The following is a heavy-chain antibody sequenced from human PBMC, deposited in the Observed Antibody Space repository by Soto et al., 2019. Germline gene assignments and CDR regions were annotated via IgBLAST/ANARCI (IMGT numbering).Heavy chain of an antibody. Sequence: QVQLVESGGGVVQPGRSLRLSCAASGFTFSSYGMHWVRQAPGKGLGWVAVIWYDGSNKYYVDSVKGRFTISRANSKNTLYLQMHCLRAEDTAVYYCARDRAHLGGSYGRFDYWGQGLVVTVSS. CDR1: GFTFSSYG. CDR2: IWYDGSNK. V-gene: IGHV3-33*01. CDR3: ARDRAHLGGSYGRFDY. D-gene: IGHD1-26*01. J-gene: IGHJ4*02.